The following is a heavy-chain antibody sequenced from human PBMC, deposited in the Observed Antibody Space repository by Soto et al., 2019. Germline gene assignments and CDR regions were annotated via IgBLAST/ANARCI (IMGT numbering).Heavy chain of an antibody. D-gene: IGHD6-19*01. CDR2: INANSGDT. CDR3: ARGGALDGTSPPFNH. J-gene: IGHJ4*02. CDR1: GYTFRGHY. V-gene: IGHV1-2*02. Sequence: QVQLVQSGAEVKKPGASVRVSCKASGYTFRGHYMHWIRQAPGQGPEWLGWINANSGDTDRAPKFQDRLTMTRDTSISTAYTELSRLRSDDTAMYYCARGGALDGTSPPFNHWGQGTLVTVSS.